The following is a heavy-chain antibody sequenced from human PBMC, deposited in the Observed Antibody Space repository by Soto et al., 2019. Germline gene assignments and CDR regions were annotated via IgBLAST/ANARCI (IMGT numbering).Heavy chain of an antibody. CDR1: GFTFSSSG. J-gene: IGHJ4*02. CDR3: ERDVGDYYFDY. D-gene: IGHD2-21*02. CDR2: IWSDGSNK. V-gene: IGHV3-33*01. Sequence: QVQLVESGGGVVQPGRSLRLSCAASGFTFSSSGMNWVRQAPGKGLEWVAVIWSDGSNKYYADSVKGRVTISRDNYKNKLYLQMNSLRAEDTAAYYCERDVGDYYFDYWGQGTLVTVSS.